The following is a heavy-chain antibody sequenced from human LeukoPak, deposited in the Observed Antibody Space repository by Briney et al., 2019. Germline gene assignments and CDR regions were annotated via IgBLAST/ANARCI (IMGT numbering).Heavy chain of an antibody. D-gene: IGHD2-15*01. CDR2: MNPNSGNT. CDR3: ARGYCSGGSCYYHDY. V-gene: IGHV1-8*01. CDR1: GYTFTSYD. J-gene: IGHJ4*02. Sequence: ASVKVSCKASGYTFTSYDINWVRQATGQGLGWMGWMNPNSGNTGYAQKFQGRVTMTRNTSISTAYMELSSLRSEDTAVYYCARGYCSGGSCYYHDYWGQGTLVTVSS.